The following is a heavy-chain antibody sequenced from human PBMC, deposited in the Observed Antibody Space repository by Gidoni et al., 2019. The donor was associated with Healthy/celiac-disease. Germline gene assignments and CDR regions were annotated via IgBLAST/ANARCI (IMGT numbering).Heavy chain of an antibody. V-gene: IGHV4-59*01. CDR1: GGSISSYY. J-gene: IGHJ5*02. CDR2: IYYSGST. Sequence: QVQLQESGPGLVKPSETLSLTCTVPGGSISSYYWSWIRQPPWKGLEWIGYIYYSGSTNYNPSLKSRVTISVDTSKNQFSLKLSSVTAADTAVYYCARDRREVYQHWFDPWGQGTLVTVSS. CDR3: ARDRREVYQHWFDP. D-gene: IGHD1-20*01.